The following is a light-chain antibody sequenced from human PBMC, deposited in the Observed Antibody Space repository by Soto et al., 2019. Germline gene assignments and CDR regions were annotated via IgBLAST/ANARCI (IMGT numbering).Light chain of an antibody. V-gene: IGLV2-14*01. Sequence: QSVLNQPASVSGSPGQSITISCTGTSSDVGGYNYVSWYQQHPGKAPKLMIYDVSNRPSGVSNRFSGSKSGNTASLTISGLQAEDEADYYCSSYTRSSTLYVFGTGTKVTVL. CDR1: SSDVGGYNY. CDR2: DVS. CDR3: SSYTRSSTLYV. J-gene: IGLJ1*01.